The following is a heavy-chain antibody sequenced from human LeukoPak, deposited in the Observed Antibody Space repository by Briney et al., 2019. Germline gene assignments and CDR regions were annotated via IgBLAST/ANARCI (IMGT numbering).Heavy chain of an antibody. D-gene: IGHD2-15*01. CDR1: GFTFSHYA. V-gene: IGHV3-48*01. CDR2: IGVSSSTM. Sequence: GGSLRLSCAASGFTFSHYAMNWVRQAPGKGLEWISYIGVSSSTMYFADSVKGRFTISRDDAKNSLYLEMNSLRAEDTAVYYCVRDIARCSGGTCYNIRFDFWGPGTLVTVSS. CDR3: VRDIARCSGGTCYNIRFDF. J-gene: IGHJ5*01.